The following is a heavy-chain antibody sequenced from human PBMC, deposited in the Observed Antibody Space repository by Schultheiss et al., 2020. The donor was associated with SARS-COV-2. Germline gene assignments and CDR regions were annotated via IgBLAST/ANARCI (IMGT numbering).Heavy chain of an antibody. J-gene: IGHJ4*02. Sequence: ASVKVSCKASGYTFTTYYMHWVRQAPGQGLEWMGIINPSSGSTTYAQKFQGRVTMTRDTSTTTVYMELSSLRSEDTAVYYCARVRYGDSRRGFDIWGQGTLVTVSS. D-gene: IGHD4-17*01. CDR3: ARVRYGDSRRGFDI. V-gene: IGHV1-46*01. CDR2: INPSSGST. CDR1: GYTFTTYY.